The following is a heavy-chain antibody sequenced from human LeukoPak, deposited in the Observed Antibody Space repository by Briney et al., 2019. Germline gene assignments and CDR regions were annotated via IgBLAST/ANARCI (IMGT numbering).Heavy chain of an antibody. Sequence: PSETLSLTCAVSGGSISSSNWWSWVRQPPGKGLEWIGEIYHSGSTNYNPSLKSRVTISVDKSKNQFSLKLSSVTAADTAVYYCASSPYDILTGRYYYYYMDVWGKGTTVTVSS. J-gene: IGHJ6*03. CDR2: IYHSGST. V-gene: IGHV4-4*02. CDR1: GGSISSSNW. CDR3: ASSPYDILTGRYYYYYMDV. D-gene: IGHD3-9*01.